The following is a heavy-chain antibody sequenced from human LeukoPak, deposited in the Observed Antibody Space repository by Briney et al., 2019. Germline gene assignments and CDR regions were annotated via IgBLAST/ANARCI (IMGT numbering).Heavy chain of an antibody. D-gene: IGHD1-26*01. CDR2: ISLRGLT. J-gene: IGHJ4*02. CDR1: GFIFSRYE. Sequence: GSLRLSCAASGFIFSRYEMNWVRQPPGQGLEWIGEISLRGLTNYNPSLRSRLTMSLDESKNQVSLNLTSVTAADTAVYYCSRESGPFSPFGFWGQGTLVSVHS. CDR3: SRESGPFSPFGF. V-gene: IGHV4-4*02.